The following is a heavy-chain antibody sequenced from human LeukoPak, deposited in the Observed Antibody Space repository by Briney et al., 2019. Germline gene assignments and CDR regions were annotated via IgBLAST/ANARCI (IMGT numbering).Heavy chain of an antibody. CDR2: ISSNGGST. Sequence: PGGSLRLSCAASGFTFSSYAMHWVRQAPGKGLEYVSAISSNGGSTYYANSVKGRFTISRDNSKNTLYLQMGSLRAEDMAVYYCARVVSSSWDYYFDYWGQGTLVTVSS. J-gene: IGHJ4*02. CDR3: ARVVSSSWDYYFDY. CDR1: GFTFSSYA. V-gene: IGHV3-64*01. D-gene: IGHD6-13*01.